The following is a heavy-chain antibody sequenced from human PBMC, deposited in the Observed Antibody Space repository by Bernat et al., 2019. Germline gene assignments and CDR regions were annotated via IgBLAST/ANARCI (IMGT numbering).Heavy chain of an antibody. J-gene: IGHJ6*03. D-gene: IGHD6-13*01. CDR2: ISSSSSYI. V-gene: IGHV3-21*01. CDR3: ARGGSSAAGPNYYYYYYMDV. CDR1: GFTFSSYS. Sequence: EVQLVESGGGLVKPGGSLRLSCAASGFTFSSYSMNWVRQAPGKGLEWVSSISSSSSYIYFADSVKGRFTISRDNAKNSLYLQMNSLRAEDTAVYYCARGGSSAAGPNYYYYYYMDVWGKGTTVTVSS.